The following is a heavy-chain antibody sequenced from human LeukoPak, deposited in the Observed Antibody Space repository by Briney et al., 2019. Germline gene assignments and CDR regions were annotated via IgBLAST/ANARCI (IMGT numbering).Heavy chain of an antibody. CDR2: ISAYNGNT. J-gene: IGHJ4*02. Sequence: ASVKVSCKASGYTFTSYGISWVRQAPGQGLEWMGWISAYNGNTNYAQKLQGRVTMTRDTSTSTIYMEVSSLRSEDTAVYYCARDQGLTGYFDYWGQGTLVTVSS. CDR1: GYTFTSYG. CDR3: ARDQGLTGYFDY. D-gene: IGHD3-9*01. V-gene: IGHV1-18*01.